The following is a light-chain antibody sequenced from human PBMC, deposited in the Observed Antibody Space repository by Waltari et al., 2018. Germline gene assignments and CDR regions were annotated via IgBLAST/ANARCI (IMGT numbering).Light chain of an antibody. Sequence: IQMTQSPSSLSASVGDKVTITCQASQNIRTYLAWYQQKPGKAPKPLIYKASNLEDGVPSRFSGSGSGTIFTLTISSLQPEDFASYSCQQYHSLPFTFGPGTKVDIK. J-gene: IGKJ3*01. CDR3: QQYHSLPFT. CDR2: KAS. V-gene: IGKV1-5*01. CDR1: QNIRTY.